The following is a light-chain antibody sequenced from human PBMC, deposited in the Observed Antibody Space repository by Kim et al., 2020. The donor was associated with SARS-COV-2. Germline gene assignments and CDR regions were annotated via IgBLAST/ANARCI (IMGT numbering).Light chain of an antibody. CDR1: QSISGW. Sequence: SASVGDRVTITGRASQSISGWLAWYQQKPGKAPKLLIYDASTLESGVPSRFSGSGSGTEFTLTISSLQPDDFAAYYCQQYNTYSRDFGQGTRWISN. J-gene: IGKJ1*01. V-gene: IGKV1-5*01. CDR3: QQYNTYSRD. CDR2: DAS.